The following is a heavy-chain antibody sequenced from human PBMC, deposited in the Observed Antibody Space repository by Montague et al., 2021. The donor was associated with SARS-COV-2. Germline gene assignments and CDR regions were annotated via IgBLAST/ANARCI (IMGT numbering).Heavy chain of an antibody. Sequence: TLSLTCTVSGGSINSGGYYWSWIRQHPGKGLEWIGYIYYSGSTYYNPSLKSRLTISVDTSKIQFSLKLSSVTAADTAVYYCARVHFVSSGWYPDAFDIWGQGTMVTVSS. CDR2: IYYSGST. CDR1: GGSINSGGYY. D-gene: IGHD6-19*01. CDR3: ARVHFVSSGWYPDAFDI. J-gene: IGHJ3*02. V-gene: IGHV4-31*03.